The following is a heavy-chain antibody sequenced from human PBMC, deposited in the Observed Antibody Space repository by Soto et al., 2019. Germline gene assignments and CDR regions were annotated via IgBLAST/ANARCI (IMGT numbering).Heavy chain of an antibody. CDR1: GYTFTSYY. Sequence: ASVKVSCKASGYTFTSYYMHWVRQAPGQGLEWMGIINPSGGSTSYAQKFQGRVTMTRDTSASTVYMELSSLRSEDTAVYYCARANEVAADQKQGPGFDTWGQGTLVTVSS. D-gene: IGHD2-15*01. J-gene: IGHJ5*02. CDR2: INPSGGST. CDR3: ARANEVAADQKQGPGFDT. V-gene: IGHV1-46*01.